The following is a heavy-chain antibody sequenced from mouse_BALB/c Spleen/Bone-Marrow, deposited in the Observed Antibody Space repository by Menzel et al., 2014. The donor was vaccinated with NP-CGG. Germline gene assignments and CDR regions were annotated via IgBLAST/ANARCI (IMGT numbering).Heavy chain of an antibody. D-gene: IGHD2-4*01. CDR2: IYPGDGDT. V-gene: IGHV1-80*01. J-gene: IGHJ3*01. CDR1: GYAFSSYW. CDR3: AREGYDYDWFAY. Sequence: QVQLQQSGAELVRPGSSVKISCKASGYAFSSYWMNWVKQRPGQGLEWIGQIYPGDGDTKYNGKFKGKATLTADKSSSTAYMQLSSLTSEDSAVYFCAREGYDYDWFAYWGQGTLVTVSA.